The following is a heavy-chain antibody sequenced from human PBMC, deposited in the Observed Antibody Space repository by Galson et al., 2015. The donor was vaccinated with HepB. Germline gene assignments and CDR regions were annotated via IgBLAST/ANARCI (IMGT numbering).Heavy chain of an antibody. CDR2: IDPSDSYT. CDR1: GYSFTSYW. V-gene: IGHV5-10-1*01. J-gene: IGHJ6*02. Sequence: QSGAEVTKPGESLRISCKGSGYSFTSYWISWVRQMPGKGLEWMGRIDPSDSYTNYSPSFQGHVTISADKSISTAYLQWSSLKASDTAMYYCAGQRGYEIFYYYGMDVWGQGTTVTVSS. CDR3: AGQRGYEIFYYYGMDV. D-gene: IGHD3-9*01.